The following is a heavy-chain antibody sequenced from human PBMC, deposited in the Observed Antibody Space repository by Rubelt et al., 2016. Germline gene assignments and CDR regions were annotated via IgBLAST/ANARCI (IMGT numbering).Heavy chain of an antibody. D-gene: IGHD1-26*01. Sequence: QVQLQQWGAGLLKPSETLSLTCAVYGGSFSGYYWSWIRQPPGKGLEWIGEINHSGSTNYNPSLKSRVTRSVDTSKNQFSLKLCSVTAADTAVYYCARRRRYSGSSYWYFDLWGRGTLVTVSS. CDR2: INHSGST. CDR3: ARRRRYSGSSYWYFDL. CDR1: GGSFSGYY. V-gene: IGHV4-34*01. J-gene: IGHJ2*01.